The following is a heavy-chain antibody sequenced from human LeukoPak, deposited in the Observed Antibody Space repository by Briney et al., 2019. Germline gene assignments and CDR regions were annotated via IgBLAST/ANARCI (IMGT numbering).Heavy chain of an antibody. CDR2: ISGSGGST. CDR1: GFTFSSYA. J-gene: IGHJ4*02. D-gene: IGHD3-3*01. Sequence: GGSLRLSCAASGFTFSSYAMSWVRQAPGKGLEWVSAISGSGGSTYYADSVKGRFTISRDNSKNTLYLQMNSLRAEDTAVYYCAKDNNGDFWSGWSYDYWGQGTLVTVSS. CDR3: AKDNNGDFWSGWSYDY. V-gene: IGHV3-23*01.